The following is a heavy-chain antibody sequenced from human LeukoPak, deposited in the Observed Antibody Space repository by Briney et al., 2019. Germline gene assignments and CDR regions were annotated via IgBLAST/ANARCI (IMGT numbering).Heavy chain of an antibody. CDR3: ARDFAITFGGLGAFDI. CDR1: GYTFTSYY. Sequence: ASVKVSCKASGYTFTSYYMHWVRQAPGQGLEWMGIINPSGGSTSYAQKFQGRVTMTRDTSTSTVYMELSSLRSEDTAVYYCARDFAITFGGLGAFDIWGQGTMVTVSS. CDR2: INPSGGST. D-gene: IGHD3-16*01. J-gene: IGHJ3*02. V-gene: IGHV1-46*01.